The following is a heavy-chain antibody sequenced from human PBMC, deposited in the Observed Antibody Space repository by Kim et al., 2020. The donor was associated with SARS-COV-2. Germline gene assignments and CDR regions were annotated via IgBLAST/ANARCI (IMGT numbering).Heavy chain of an antibody. CDR1: GGSISSSSYY. J-gene: IGHJ4*02. V-gene: IGHV4-39*07. Sequence: SETLSLTCTVSGGSISSSSYYWGWIRQPPGKGLEWIASIYYSGSTYYNPSLKSRVTISVDTSKNQFSLKLSSVTAADTAVYYCASDRILSGSPGYYFDYWGQGTLVTVSS. D-gene: IGHD1-26*01. CDR3: ASDRILSGSPGYYFDY. CDR2: IYYSGST.